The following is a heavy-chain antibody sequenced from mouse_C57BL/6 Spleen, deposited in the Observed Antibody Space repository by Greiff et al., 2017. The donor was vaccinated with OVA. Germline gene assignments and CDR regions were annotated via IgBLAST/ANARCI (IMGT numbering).Heavy chain of an antibody. J-gene: IGHJ3*01. Sequence: VQLQQPGAELVMPGASVKLSCKASGYTFTSYWMHWVKQRPGQGLEWIGEIDPSDSYTNYNQKFKGKSTLTVDKSSSTAYMQLSSLTSEDSAVYYCAREGDYGSSPWFDYWGQGTLVTVSA. CDR2: IDPSDSYT. V-gene: IGHV1-69*01. D-gene: IGHD1-1*01. CDR1: GYTFTSYW. CDR3: AREGDYGSSPWFDY.